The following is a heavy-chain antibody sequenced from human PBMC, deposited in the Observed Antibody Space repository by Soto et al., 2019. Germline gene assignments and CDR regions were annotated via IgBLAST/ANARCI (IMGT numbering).Heavy chain of an antibody. CDR2: ISSSSSTI. V-gene: IGHV3-48*01. CDR3: GRDRGTVPYYFEY. CDR1: GFTFSSYS. J-gene: IGHJ4*02. D-gene: IGHD4-17*01. Sequence: EVQLVESGGGLVQPGGSLRLSCAASGFTFSSYSMNWVRQAPGKGLEWVSYISSSSSTIYYADSVKGRFTISRDNAKNPLYLQVNSLRAEDTAVYYCGRDRGTVPYYFEYWGQGTLVTVSS.